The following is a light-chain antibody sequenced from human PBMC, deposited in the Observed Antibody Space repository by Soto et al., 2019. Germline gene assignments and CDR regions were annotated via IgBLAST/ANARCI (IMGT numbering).Light chain of an antibody. J-gene: IGKJ1*01. CDR3: KQYNSYSGT. CDR2: KAS. CDR1: QSISSW. V-gene: IGKV1-5*03. Sequence: DIQMTQSPSTLSASVGDRVTITCRVSQSISSWLAWYQQKPGKAPKLLIYKASSLESGVPSRFSGSGSGTEFTLTISSLQPDDFATYYCKQYNSYSGTFGQGTKV.